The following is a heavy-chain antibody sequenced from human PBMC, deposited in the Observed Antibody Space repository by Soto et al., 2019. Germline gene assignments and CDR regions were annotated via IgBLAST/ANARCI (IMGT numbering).Heavy chain of an antibody. V-gene: IGHV3-23*01. CDR2: ISGSGGST. CDR3: VVGINYFDY. CDR1: GFTFSSYA. Sequence: EVQLLESGGGLVQPGGSLRLSCAASGFTFSSYAMSCVRQAPGKGLEWVSAISGSGGSTYYADSVKGLFTNSRDNSKNTLYLQMNSLRAEDTAVYYCVVGINYFDYWVQVTLVTVSS. J-gene: IGHJ4*02. D-gene: IGHD3-10*01.